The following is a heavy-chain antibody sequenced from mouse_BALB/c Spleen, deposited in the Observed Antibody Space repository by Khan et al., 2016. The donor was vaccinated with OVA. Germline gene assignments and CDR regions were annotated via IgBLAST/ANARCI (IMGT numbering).Heavy chain of an antibody. J-gene: IGHJ3*01. CDR2: ISTYYGDA. Sequence: QVQLQQSGTELVRPGVSVKISCKGSGYAFTEYAMHWERESHEKSLEWIGVISTYYGDARYNQKFKGKATMTVDKSSNTAYMELARLTSEDSAIYYCAGDCSTSLLAYWGQGTLVTVAA. CDR3: AGDCSTSLLAY. D-gene: IGHD2-5*01. CDR1: GYAFTEYA. V-gene: IGHV1S137*01.